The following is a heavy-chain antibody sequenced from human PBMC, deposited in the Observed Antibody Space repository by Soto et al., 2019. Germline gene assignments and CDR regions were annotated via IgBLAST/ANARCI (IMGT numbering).Heavy chain of an antibody. CDR2: ISWNRGSI. D-gene: IGHD3-3*01. CDR3: AKAGFWSGYYSLVDY. CDR1: GFTFDDYA. Sequence: EVQLVESGGGLVQPGRSLRLSCAASGFTFDDYAMHWVRQAPGKGLEWVSGISWNRGSIGYADSVKGRFTIYRDNAKKTLYLQMNSLRAEDTAVYYCAKAGFWSGYYSLVDYWGQGTLVNVSS. J-gene: IGHJ4*02. V-gene: IGHV3-9*01.